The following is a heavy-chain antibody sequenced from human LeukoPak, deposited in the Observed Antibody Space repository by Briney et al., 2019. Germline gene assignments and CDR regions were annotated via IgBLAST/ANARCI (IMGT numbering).Heavy chain of an antibody. CDR1: DGSISPYY. J-gene: IGHJ4*02. D-gene: IGHD1-26*01. CDR3: ARDPVNIVGATSHFDY. V-gene: IGHV4-59*01. CDR2: IFNSGGT. Sequence: SETLPLTCTASDGSISPYYWSWIRQHPGEGLEWIGYIFNSGGTNYNPSLNSRVTISVDTSKNQFSLKLSSVTAADTAVYYCARDPVNIVGATSHFDYWGQGTLVTVSS.